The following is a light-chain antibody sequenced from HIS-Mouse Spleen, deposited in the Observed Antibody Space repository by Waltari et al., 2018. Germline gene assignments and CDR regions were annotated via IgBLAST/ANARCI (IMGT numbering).Light chain of an antibody. CDR3: YSTDSSGNHRV. Sequence: SYELTQPPSVSVSPGQTARITCSGEALPKQYAYWYQQKSGQAPVLVLYEDSKRPPGIPEGFSGSSSGTMATLTISGAQVEDEADYYCYSTDSSGNHRVFGGGTKLTVL. CDR1: ALPKQY. V-gene: IGLV3-10*01. CDR2: EDS. J-gene: IGLJ2*01.